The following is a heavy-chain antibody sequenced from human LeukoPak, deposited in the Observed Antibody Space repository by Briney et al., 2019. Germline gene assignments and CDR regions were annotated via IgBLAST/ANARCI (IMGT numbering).Heavy chain of an antibody. J-gene: IGHJ4*02. Sequence: SETLSLTCSVSGASINGYYWSWLRQPPGKGLECIGYIYYSGSTNYNPSLESRLTISLDTSRNQFSLRLRSVTAADTAVYFCARGTTGAYFGTPPYFDFWGRGSLVTVSS. CDR1: GASINGYY. CDR2: IYYSGST. CDR3: ARGTTGAYFGTPPYFDF. D-gene: IGHD7-27*01. V-gene: IGHV4-59*01.